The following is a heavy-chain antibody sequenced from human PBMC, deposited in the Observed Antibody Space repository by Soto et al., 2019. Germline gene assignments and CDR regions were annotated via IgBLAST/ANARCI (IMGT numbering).Heavy chain of an antibody. J-gene: IGHJ3*02. CDR2: IKQDGSEK. CDR1: GFTFSDFW. Sequence: EVQLVESGGGLLQPGGSLRLYCAGSGFTFSDFWMNWVRQAPGKGLEWVANIKQDGSEKHYVDSVKGRFTISRDNAQKSLCLPMYSLRTEDTAVYNCLITTSAFGISGQGTMVTVSS. D-gene: IGHD4-4*01. CDR3: LITTSAFGI. V-gene: IGHV3-7*01.